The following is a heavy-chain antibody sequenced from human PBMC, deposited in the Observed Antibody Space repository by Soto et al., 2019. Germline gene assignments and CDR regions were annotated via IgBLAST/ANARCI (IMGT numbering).Heavy chain of an antibody. CDR2: VWYDGSNK. V-gene: IGHV3-33*01. CDR1: GFTFSSYG. CDR3: ARDVWETSAFDY. J-gene: IGHJ4*02. D-gene: IGHD3-16*01. Sequence: QVQLVESGGGVVQPGRSLRLSCAASGFTFSSYGMHWVRQAPGKGLEWVAVVWYDGSNKYYADSVKGRFTLSRDNSKNPLYLQLNSLRAEDTAVYYCARDVWETSAFDYLGQGTLVTVSS.